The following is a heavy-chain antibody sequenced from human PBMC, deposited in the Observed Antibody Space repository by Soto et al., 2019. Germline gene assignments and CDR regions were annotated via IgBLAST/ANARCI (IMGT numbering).Heavy chain of an antibody. Sequence: PGGSLRLSCAASGFTFSSYSMNWVRQAPGKGLEWVSSISSSSSYIYYADSVKGRFTISRDNAKNSLYLQMNSLRAEDTAVYYCARSMESYKGYSSGWSPFDYWGQGTLVTVSS. CDR2: ISSSSSYI. J-gene: IGHJ4*02. CDR1: GFTFSSYS. D-gene: IGHD6-19*01. V-gene: IGHV3-21*01. CDR3: ARSMESYKGYSSGWSPFDY.